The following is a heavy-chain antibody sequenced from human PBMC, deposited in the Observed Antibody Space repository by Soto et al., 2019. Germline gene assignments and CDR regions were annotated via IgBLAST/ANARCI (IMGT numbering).Heavy chain of an antibody. Sequence: GASVKVSCKASGGTFSSYTISWVRQAPGQGLEWMGRIIPILGIANYAQKFQGRVTITADKSTSTAYMELSSLRSEDTAVYYCARVRYGDYAGHPNWFDPWGQGTLVTVSS. CDR3: ARVRYGDYAGHPNWFDP. CDR1: GGTFSSYT. J-gene: IGHJ5*02. D-gene: IGHD4-17*01. CDR2: IIPILGIA. V-gene: IGHV1-69*02.